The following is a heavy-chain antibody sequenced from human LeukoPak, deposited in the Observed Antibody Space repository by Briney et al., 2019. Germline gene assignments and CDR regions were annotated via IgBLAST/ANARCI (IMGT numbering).Heavy chain of an antibody. D-gene: IGHD5-24*01. V-gene: IGHV5-51*01. CDR2: IYPGDSNI. CDR1: GSSFTSYW. CDR3: ASTNPDGHNVDY. J-gene: IGHJ4*02. Sequence: GESLKISCQASGSSFTSYWIGWVRQLPGKGLEWMAIIYPGDSNIKYNPSFQAQVTISADKSITTTYLQWSSLEASDTAIYYCASTNPDGHNVDYWGQGTLVTVSS.